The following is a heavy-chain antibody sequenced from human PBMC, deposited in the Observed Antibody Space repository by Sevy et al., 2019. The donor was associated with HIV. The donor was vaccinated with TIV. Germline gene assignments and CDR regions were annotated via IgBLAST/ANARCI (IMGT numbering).Heavy chain of an antibody. V-gene: IGHV4-39*01. CDR2: ISYTGSP. CDR1: GVSISGGAYY. Sequence: SEILSLTCTVSGVSISGGAYYWGWIRQPPGKGLEWIGSISYTGSPYYNPSLKSRVTISVDTSKNQVSLKLTSVTAADTAVYYCARRGDNNWFDPWGQGTLVTVSS. CDR3: ARRGDNNWFDP. D-gene: IGHD2-15*01. J-gene: IGHJ5*02.